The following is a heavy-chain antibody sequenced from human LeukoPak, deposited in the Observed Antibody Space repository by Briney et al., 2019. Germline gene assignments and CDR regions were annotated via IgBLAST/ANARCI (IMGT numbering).Heavy chain of an antibody. D-gene: IGHD3-16*01. CDR1: GFTFSSYW. CDR2: IYSGGST. CDR3: AKHPSPVLGGGSYFDY. V-gene: IGHV3-66*04. Sequence: PGGSLRLSCAASGFTFSSYWMTWVRQAPGKGLEWVSLIYSGGSTYYADSVKGRFTISRDNSKNTLYLQMNSLRAEDTAVYYCAKHPSPVLGGGSYFDYWGQGILVTVSS. J-gene: IGHJ4*02.